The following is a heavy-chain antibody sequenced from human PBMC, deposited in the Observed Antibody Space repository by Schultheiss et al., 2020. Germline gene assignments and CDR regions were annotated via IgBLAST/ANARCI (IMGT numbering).Heavy chain of an antibody. Sequence: GSLILSCAASGYTFSSYWMHWVRQAPGKGLVWVSRINSDGSSTSYADSVKGRFTISRDNAKNTLYLQMNSLRAEDTAVYYCAKLGSGWPKNWFDPWGQGTLVTVSS. J-gene: IGHJ5*02. D-gene: IGHD6-19*01. V-gene: IGHV3-74*01. CDR1: GYTFSSYW. CDR3: AKLGSGWPKNWFDP. CDR2: INSDGSST.